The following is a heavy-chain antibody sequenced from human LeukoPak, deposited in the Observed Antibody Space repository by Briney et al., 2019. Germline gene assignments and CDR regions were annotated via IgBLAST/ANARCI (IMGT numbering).Heavy chain of an antibody. D-gene: IGHD2-2*01. V-gene: IGHV3-48*01. Sequence: GGSLRLSCAASGFTFSSYSMNWVRQAPGKGLEWVSYISSSSSTIYYADSVKGRFTISRDNSKNTLFLQMNSLRAEDTAVYYCASGIVVVPAAKGDAFDIWGQGTMVTVSS. CDR2: ISSSSSTI. CDR3: ASGIVVVPAAKGDAFDI. CDR1: GFTFSSYS. J-gene: IGHJ3*02.